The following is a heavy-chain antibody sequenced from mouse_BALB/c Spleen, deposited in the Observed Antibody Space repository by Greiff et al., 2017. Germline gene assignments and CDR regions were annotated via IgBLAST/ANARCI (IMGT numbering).Heavy chain of an antibody. J-gene: IGHJ3*01. Sequence: EVKVVESGGGLVKPGGSLKLSCAASGFTFSSYAMSWVRQTPEKRLEWVASISSGGSTYYPDSVKGRFTISRDNARNILYLQMSSLRSEDTAMYYCTRGRYGYGGCVHNGGKGTRVTVSA. CDR2: ISSGGST. V-gene: IGHV5-6-5*01. CDR3: TRGRYGYGGCVHN. D-gene: IGHD2-2*01. CDR1: GFTFSSYA.